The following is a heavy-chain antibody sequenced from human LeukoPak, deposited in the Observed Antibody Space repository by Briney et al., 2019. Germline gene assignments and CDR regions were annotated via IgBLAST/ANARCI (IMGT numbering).Heavy chain of an antibody. CDR1: GGSISSGDYY. CDR3: ARPYYYDSRIDP. J-gene: IGHJ5*02. V-gene: IGHV4-30-4*01. CDR2: MYYSGST. D-gene: IGHD3-22*01. Sequence: SSEALSLTCTVSGGSISSGDYYWSWIRQPPGKGLEWIAYMYYSGSTYYNPSLKSRVTMSADTSKNQLSLKLSSVTAADTAVYYCARPYYYDSRIDPWGQGILVTVSS.